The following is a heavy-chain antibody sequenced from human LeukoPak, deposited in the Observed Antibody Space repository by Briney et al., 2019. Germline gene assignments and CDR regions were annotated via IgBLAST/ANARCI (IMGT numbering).Heavy chain of an antibody. CDR1: GFTFSSHE. CDR2: ISSSGSAK. CDR3: ARAAHYGSSGYYRPDY. Sequence: GGSLRLSFAASGFTFSSHEMNWVRQAPGKGLAGVAYISSSGSAKYYADSVKGRFTISRDNAKSSLDLQMNSLRAEDTAVYYCARAAHYGSSGYYRPDYWGQGTLVTVSS. J-gene: IGHJ4*02. D-gene: IGHD3-22*01. V-gene: IGHV3-48*03.